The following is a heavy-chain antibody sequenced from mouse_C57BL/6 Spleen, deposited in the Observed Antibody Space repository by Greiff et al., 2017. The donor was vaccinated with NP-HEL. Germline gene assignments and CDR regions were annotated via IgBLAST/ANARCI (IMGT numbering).Heavy chain of an antibody. CDR1: GYTFTDYY. CDR2: INPNNGGT. D-gene: IGHD1-1*01. Sequence: EVQLQQSGPELVKPGASVKISCKASGYTFTDYYMNWVKQSHGKSLEWIGDINPNNGGTSYNQKFKGKATLTVDKSSSTAYMELRSLTSEDSAVYYCARRSTTSWFAYWGQGTLVTVSA. CDR3: ARRSTTSWFAY. J-gene: IGHJ3*01. V-gene: IGHV1-26*01.